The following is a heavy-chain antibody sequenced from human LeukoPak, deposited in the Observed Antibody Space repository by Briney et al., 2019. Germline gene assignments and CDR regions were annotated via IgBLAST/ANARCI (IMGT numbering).Heavy chain of an antibody. CDR3: AKGGVYSGYAFDP. CDR2: ISSSGDVT. J-gene: IGHJ5*02. Sequence: HTGGSLRLSCAASGFTFSSYAMSWVRQAPGKGLAWVSAISSSGDVTKYADSAKSRFTISRDNSKDTVYLQMNSLRAEDTAVYYCAKGGVYSGYAFDPWGQGTLVTVSS. D-gene: IGHD5-12*01. CDR1: GFTFSSYA. V-gene: IGHV3-23*01.